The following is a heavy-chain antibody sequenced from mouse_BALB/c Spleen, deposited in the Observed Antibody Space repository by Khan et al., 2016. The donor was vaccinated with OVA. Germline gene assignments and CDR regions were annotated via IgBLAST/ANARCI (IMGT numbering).Heavy chain of an antibody. V-gene: IGHV1S81*02. D-gene: IGHD2-2*01. Sequence: VQLQESGAELVKPGASVRLSCKASGYTFTSYHLYWVKQRPGQGLEWIGDINPSSGGTNFNEKFKSKATLTVDKSSSTAYIQLNSLTSEDSAVYYCTRSGYGSFAYWGQGTLVTVSA. CDR2: INPSSGGT. CDR1: GYTFTSYH. CDR3: TRSGYGSFAY. J-gene: IGHJ3*01.